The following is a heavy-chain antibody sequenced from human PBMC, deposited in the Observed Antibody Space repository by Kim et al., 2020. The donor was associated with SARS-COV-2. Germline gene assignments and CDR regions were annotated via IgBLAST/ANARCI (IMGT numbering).Heavy chain of an antibody. V-gene: IGHV4-59*13. CDR2: IYYSGST. CDR3: GRAGYSYYFDY. Sequence: SETLSLTCTVSGGSISSYYWSWIRQPPGKGLEWIGYIYYSGSTNYNPSLKSRVTISVDTSKNQFSLKLSSVTAADTAVYYCGRAGYSYYFDYWGQGTLVTVSS. D-gene: IGHD5-18*01. CDR1: GGSISSYY. J-gene: IGHJ4*02.